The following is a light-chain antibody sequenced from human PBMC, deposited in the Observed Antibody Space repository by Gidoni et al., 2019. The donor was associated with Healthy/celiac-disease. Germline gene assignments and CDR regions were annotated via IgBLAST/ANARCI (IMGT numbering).Light chain of an antibody. CDR1: QSISSY. J-gene: IGKJ2*03. Sequence: DIQMTQSPSSLSASVGDRVTIDCRASQSISSYLNWYQQKPGEATKLLFYAASSLQSGVPSRFSGSGSGADFTLTISSLQPEDFATYYCHQSYSTPYSFGQGTKLEIK. CDR3: HQSYSTPYS. CDR2: AAS. V-gene: IGKV1-39*01.